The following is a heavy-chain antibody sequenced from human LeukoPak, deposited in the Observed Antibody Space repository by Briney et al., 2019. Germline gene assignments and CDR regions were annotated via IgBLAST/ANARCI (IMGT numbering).Heavy chain of an antibody. Sequence: SETLSLTCAVYGGSFSGYYWSWIRQPPGKGLGWIGEINHSGSTNYNPSLKSRVTISVDTSKNQFSLKLSSVTAADTAVYYCASLSMVRGVIIRHVIDYWGQGTLVTVSS. J-gene: IGHJ4*02. CDR3: ASLSMVRGVIIRHVIDY. V-gene: IGHV4-34*01. D-gene: IGHD3-10*01. CDR1: GGSFSGYY. CDR2: INHSGST.